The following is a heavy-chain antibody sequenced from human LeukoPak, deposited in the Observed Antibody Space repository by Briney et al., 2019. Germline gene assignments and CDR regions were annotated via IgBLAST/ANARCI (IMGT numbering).Heavy chain of an antibody. J-gene: IGHJ5*02. D-gene: IGHD3-3*01. CDR1: GGSISSSSYY. Sequence: SETLSLTCTVSGGSISSSSYYWGWIRQPPGKGLEWIGSIYYSGSTYYNPSLKSRVTISVDTFKNQFSLKLSSVTAADTAVYYCARGLGIFGVVIRNWFDPWGQGTLVTVSS. V-gene: IGHV4-39*07. CDR3: ARGLGIFGVVIRNWFDP. CDR2: IYYSGST.